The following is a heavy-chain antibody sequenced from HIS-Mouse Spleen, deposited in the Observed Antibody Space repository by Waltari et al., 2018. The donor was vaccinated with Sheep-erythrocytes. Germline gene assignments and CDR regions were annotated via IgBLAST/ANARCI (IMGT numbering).Heavy chain of an antibody. CDR2: ISSSSSYI. Sequence: GFTVSSYSMTGARQAPGKGLEWVSSISSSSSYIYYADSVKGRFTISRDNAKNSLYLQMNSLRAEDTAVYYCARDSMGHDAFDIWGQGTMVTVSS. J-gene: IGHJ3*02. D-gene: IGHD3-10*01. CDR1: GFTVSSYS. V-gene: IGHV3-21*01. CDR3: ARDSMGHDAFDI.